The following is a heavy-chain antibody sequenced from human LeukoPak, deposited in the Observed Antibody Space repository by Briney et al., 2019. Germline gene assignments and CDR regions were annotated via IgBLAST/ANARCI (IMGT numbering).Heavy chain of an antibody. CDR2: IKQDGSEK. CDR3: TRDYPNFDL. CDR1: GFTFSSYW. V-gene: IGHV3-7*01. Sequence: GGSLRLSCAASGFTFSSYWMSWVRQAPGKGLEWVANIKQDGSEKYYVDSVKGRFTISRDNAKNSLFLQMTSLRAEDTALYYCTRDYPNFDLWGRGTLVTVSS. J-gene: IGHJ2*01.